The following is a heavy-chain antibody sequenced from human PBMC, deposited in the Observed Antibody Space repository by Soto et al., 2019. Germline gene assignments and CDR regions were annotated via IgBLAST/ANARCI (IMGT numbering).Heavy chain of an antibody. CDR3: ARESVGWFDP. CDR2: MNPNSGNT. J-gene: IGHJ5*02. CDR1: GYAFPSYD. V-gene: IGHV1-8*01. Sequence: ASVKVSCKASGYAFPSYDINCVRQATGQGLEWMGWMNPNSGNTGYAQKFQGRVTMTSNTSISTAYMELSSLRSEDTAVYYCARESVGWFDPWGQGTLVTVSS. D-gene: IGHD1-26*01.